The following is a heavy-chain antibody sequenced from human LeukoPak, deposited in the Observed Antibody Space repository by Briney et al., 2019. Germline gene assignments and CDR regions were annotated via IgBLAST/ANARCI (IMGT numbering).Heavy chain of an antibody. Sequence: SETLSLTCAVYGGSFSGYYWSWIRQPPGKGLEWIGEINHSGSTNYNPSLKSRVTISVDTSKNQFSLKLSSVTAADTAVYYCARHSPDYDILTGITFDYWGQGTLVTVSS. J-gene: IGHJ4*02. CDR2: INHSGST. V-gene: IGHV4-34*01. CDR3: ARHSPDYDILTGITFDY. CDR1: GGSFSGYY. D-gene: IGHD3-9*01.